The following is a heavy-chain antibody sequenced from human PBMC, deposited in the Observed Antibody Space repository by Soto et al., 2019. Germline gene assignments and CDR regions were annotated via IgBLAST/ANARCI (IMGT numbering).Heavy chain of an antibody. J-gene: IGHJ5*02. D-gene: IGHD3-3*01. CDR3: ATETYDFWSGSYSAVNWFDP. CDR2: TYYRSKWYN. Sequence: SPTLSLSCAGSGDSVCSISAAWDWIRQSPSRGVEWLGRTYYRSKWYNDYAVSVKSRITINPDTSKNQFPLQPNSVTPEDTAVHYCATETYDFWSGSYSAVNWFDPWGQGTLVTVSS. CDR1: GDSVCSISAA. V-gene: IGHV6-1*01.